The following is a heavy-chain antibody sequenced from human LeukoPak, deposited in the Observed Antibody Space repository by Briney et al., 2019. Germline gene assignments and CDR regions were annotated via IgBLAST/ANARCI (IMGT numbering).Heavy chain of an antibody. V-gene: IGHV4-39*01. CDR1: GGPISSSNYY. CDR2: IYYRGST. Sequence: PSETLSLTCTVSGGPISSSNYYWGRIRQPPGKGLEWIGSIYYRGSTYYNLSLKSRVTISVDTSKNQFSLTLNSVTAADTAVYYCATEWEQLIRTGNFDYWGQGTLVTVSS. J-gene: IGHJ4*02. CDR3: ATEWEQLIRTGNFDY. D-gene: IGHD1-26*01.